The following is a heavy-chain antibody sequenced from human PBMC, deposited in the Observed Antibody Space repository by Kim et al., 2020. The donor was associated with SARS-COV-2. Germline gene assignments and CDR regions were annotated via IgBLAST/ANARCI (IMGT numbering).Heavy chain of an antibody. D-gene: IGHD6-6*01. J-gene: IGHJ6*02. CDR3: ARKGGSYSSSSIYYYYGMDV. CDR2: ISYDGSNK. V-gene: IGHV3-30*04. CDR1: GFTFSRSL. Sequence: GGSLRLSCAASGFTFSRSLMHWVRQAPGKGLEWVAVISYDGSNKYYVDSVKGRFTISRDNSKNTLYLQMNSLRAEDTAVYYCARKGGSYSSSSIYYYYGMDVWGQGTTVTVSS.